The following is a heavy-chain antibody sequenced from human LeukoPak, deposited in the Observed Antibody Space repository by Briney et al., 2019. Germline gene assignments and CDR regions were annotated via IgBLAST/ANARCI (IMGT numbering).Heavy chain of an antibody. CDR3: ARDISGYNDY. J-gene: IGHJ4*02. D-gene: IGHD5-12*01. CDR2: IIPILGIA. Sequence: SVKVSCKASGGTFSSYAISWVRQAPGQGLEWMGRIIPILGIANYAQKFQGRVTITADKSTSTAYMELSSLRSEDTAVYYWARDISGYNDYWGQGTLVTVSS. CDR1: GGTFSSYA. V-gene: IGHV1-69*04.